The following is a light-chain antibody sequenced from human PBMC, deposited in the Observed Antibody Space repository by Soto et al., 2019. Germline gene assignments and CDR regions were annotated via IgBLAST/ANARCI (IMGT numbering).Light chain of an antibody. V-gene: IGLV1-51*01. Sequence: QSVLTQPPSVSAAPGQKVTISCSGSSYNIGNHYVSWYQQLPGTAPKLLIYANNRRPSGIPDRFSGSKSGTSATLGITGLQTGDEADYYCGTWDSSLSAWVFGGGTKLTVL. J-gene: IGLJ3*02. CDR3: GTWDSSLSAWV. CDR1: SYNIGNHY. CDR2: ANN.